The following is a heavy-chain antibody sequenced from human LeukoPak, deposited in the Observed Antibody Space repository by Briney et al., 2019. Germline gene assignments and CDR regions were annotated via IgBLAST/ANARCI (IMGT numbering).Heavy chain of an antibody. CDR1: GTSISTYY. Sequence: SETLSLTCSFSGTSISTYYWSWIRQPPGKGLEWIGYMYYTGSSNYNPSLKSRVTISVDTSKNQFSLKLSSVTAADTAVYYCARGLFHGGLDYWGQGTLVTVSS. CDR2: MYYTGSS. CDR3: ARGLFHGGLDY. J-gene: IGHJ4*02. V-gene: IGHV4-59*12. D-gene: IGHD5-24*01.